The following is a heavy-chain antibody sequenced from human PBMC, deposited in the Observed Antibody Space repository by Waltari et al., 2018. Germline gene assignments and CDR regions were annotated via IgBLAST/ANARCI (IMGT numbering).Heavy chain of an antibody. CDR1: GFTFSSYA. CDR2: ISYDGSNK. D-gene: IGHD6-19*01. CDR3: ARDLAVAGTDY. J-gene: IGHJ4*02. Sequence: QVQLVESGGGVVQPGRSLRLSCAASGFTFSSYAMHWVRQAPGKGLEWVAVISYDGSNKYYADSVKGRFTISRDNSKNTLYLQMNSLRAEDTAVYYCARDLAVAGTDYWGQGTLVTVSS. V-gene: IGHV3-30-3*01.